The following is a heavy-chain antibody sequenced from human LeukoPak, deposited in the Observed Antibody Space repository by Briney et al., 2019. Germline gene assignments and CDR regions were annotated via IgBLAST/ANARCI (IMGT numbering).Heavy chain of an antibody. CDR2: IIPIFGTA. Sequence: GASVKVSCKASGGTFSSYAISWVRQAPGQGLEWMGGIIPIFGTANYAQKFQGRVTITADESTSTAYMELSSLRSEDTAVYYCATDRIVVVPAATYYYMDVWGKGTTVTVSS. CDR1: GGTFSSYA. J-gene: IGHJ6*03. CDR3: ATDRIVVVPAATYYYMDV. D-gene: IGHD2-2*01. V-gene: IGHV1-69*13.